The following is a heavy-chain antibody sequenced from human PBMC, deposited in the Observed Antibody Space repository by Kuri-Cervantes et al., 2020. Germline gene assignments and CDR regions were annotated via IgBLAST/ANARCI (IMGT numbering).Heavy chain of an antibody. CDR1: GFSLSTSGVG. J-gene: IGHJ5*02. CDR2: IYWDDDK. V-gene: IGHV2-5*05. Sequence: SGPTLVKPTQTLTLTCTFSGFSLSTSGVGVGWIRQPPGKALEWLALIYWDDDKRYGPSLKSRLTITKDTSKNQVVLTMTSMDPVDTATYYCAHSGKIGYCSGGSCYSPEGWFDPWGQGTLVTVSS. CDR3: AHSGKIGYCSGGSCYSPEGWFDP. D-gene: IGHD2-15*01.